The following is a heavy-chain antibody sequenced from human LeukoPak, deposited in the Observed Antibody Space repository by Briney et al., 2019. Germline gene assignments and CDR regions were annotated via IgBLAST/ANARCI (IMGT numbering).Heavy chain of an antibody. Sequence: SGPVLVKPTETLTLTCTVSGFSLSNTGMGVSWIRQPPGKALEWLAHIFSNDEKSYSTSLKSRLTISKDTSKSRVVLTMTNVDPVDTATYYCARMAPYSSSWDFDYWGQGTLVTVSS. CDR2: IFSNDEK. CDR1: GFSLSNTGMG. D-gene: IGHD6-13*01. V-gene: IGHV2-26*01. CDR3: ARMAPYSSSWDFDY. J-gene: IGHJ4*02.